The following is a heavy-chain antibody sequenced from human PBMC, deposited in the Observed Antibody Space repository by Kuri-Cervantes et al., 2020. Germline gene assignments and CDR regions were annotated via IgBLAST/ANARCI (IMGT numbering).Heavy chain of an antibody. Sequence: GGSLRLSCAASGFIFSDYYMSWVRQVPGKGLEWVSYISTSGTTIYYADSVKGRFTISRDNGKNSLYLQIGSLRAEDTAVYYCARVVSQAGQFDYWGQGTLVTVSS. D-gene: IGHD4-23*01. CDR2: ISTSGTTI. CDR1: GFIFSDYY. CDR3: ARVVSQAGQFDY. J-gene: IGHJ4*02. V-gene: IGHV3-11*01.